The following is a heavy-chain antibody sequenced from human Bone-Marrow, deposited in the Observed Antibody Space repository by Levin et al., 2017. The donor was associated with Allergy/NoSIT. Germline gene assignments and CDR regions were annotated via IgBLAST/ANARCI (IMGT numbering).Heavy chain of an antibody. CDR1: GFTFSNYG. D-gene: IGHD1-26*01. V-gene: IGHV3-30*18. Sequence: GGSLRLSCAASGFTFSNYGMHWVSQAPGKGLEWVAVISYDGSNAYYADSVKGRFTISRDNSKNTLYLQMNSLGAEDTAVYYCTKGRGSSGPEFDHWGLGTLVTVSS. CDR2: ISYDGSNA. CDR3: TKGRGSSGPEFDH. J-gene: IGHJ4*02.